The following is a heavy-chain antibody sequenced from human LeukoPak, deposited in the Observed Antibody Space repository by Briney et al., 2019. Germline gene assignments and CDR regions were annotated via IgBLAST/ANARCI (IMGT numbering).Heavy chain of an antibody. V-gene: IGHV1-69*02. J-gene: IGHJ5*02. D-gene: IGHD2-21*01. CDR1: GGTFGSYT. CDR2: IIPILGIA. Sequence: ASVKVSCKASGGTFGSYTISWVRQAPGQGLEWIGRIIPILGIANYAQKFQGRVTITADKSTSTAYMELSSLRSEDTAVYYCATLGYCGGDCSVWFDPWGQGTLVTVSS. CDR3: ATLGYCGGDCSVWFDP.